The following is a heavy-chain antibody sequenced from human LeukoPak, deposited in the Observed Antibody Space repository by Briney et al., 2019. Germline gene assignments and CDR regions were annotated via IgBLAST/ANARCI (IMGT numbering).Heavy chain of an antibody. V-gene: IGHV3-21*01. CDR2: ISSSSSYI. Sequence: GGSLRLSCAASGFTFSSYGMNWVRQAPGKGLEWVSSISSSSSYIYCADSVKGRFTISRDNAKNSLYLQMNSLRAEDTAVYYCAREGSYYDILTGYSLGAFDIWAQGTMVTVSS. CDR1: GFTFSSYG. D-gene: IGHD3-9*01. CDR3: AREGSYYDILTGYSLGAFDI. J-gene: IGHJ3*02.